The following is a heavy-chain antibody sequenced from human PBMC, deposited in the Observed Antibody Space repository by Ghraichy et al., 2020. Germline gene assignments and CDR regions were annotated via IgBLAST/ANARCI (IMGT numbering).Heavy chain of an antibody. CDR2: ISYDGSNQ. CDR3: AKEFYYGAGSPFDY. D-gene: IGHD3-10*01. Sequence: LNISCAASGFSFNGYDMHWVRQAPGKGLEWVGVISYDGSNQIYGDSVKGRFTVSRDNSKNTLYLQMSGLIPEDTAVYYCAKEFYYGAGSPFDYWGQGTLVTVSS. V-gene: IGHV3-30*18. J-gene: IGHJ4*02. CDR1: GFSFNGYD.